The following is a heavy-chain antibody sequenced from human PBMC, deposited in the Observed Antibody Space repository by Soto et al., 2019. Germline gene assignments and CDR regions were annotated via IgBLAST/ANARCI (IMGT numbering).Heavy chain of an antibody. Sequence: EVQLVESGGGLVQPGGSLRLSCAASGFTFSSYSMNWVRQAPGKGLEWVSYISSSSSTIYYADSLKGRFTISRDNAKNSLYLQMNSLRDEDTAVYYCARGAYDRGIWYFDLWGRGTLVTVSS. D-gene: IGHD3-22*01. J-gene: IGHJ2*01. CDR3: ARGAYDRGIWYFDL. CDR2: ISSSSSTI. V-gene: IGHV3-48*02. CDR1: GFTFSSYS.